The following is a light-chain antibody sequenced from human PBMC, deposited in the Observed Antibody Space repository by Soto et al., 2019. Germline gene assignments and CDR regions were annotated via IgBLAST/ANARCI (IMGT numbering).Light chain of an antibody. CDR2: GNS. V-gene: IGLV1-40*01. Sequence: QSVLTQPPSVSGAPGQRVTISCTGSSSNIGAGYDVHWYQQLPGTAPKLLIYGNSNRPSGVPDRFSGSKSGTSASLAITGLQAVDEADYYCQSYDSSLSGHWVFGGGTKLTVL. CDR3: QSYDSSLSGHWV. J-gene: IGLJ3*02. CDR1: SSNIGAGYD.